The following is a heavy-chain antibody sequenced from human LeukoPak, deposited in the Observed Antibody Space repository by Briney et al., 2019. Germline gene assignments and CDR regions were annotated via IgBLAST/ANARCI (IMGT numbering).Heavy chain of an antibody. CDR1: GFTFSSYA. V-gene: IGHV3-30*04. D-gene: IGHD3-10*01. CDR3: ARDRAMVRGLPYYFDY. J-gene: IGHJ4*02. Sequence: GGSLRLSCAASGFTFSSYAMHWVRQAPGKGLEGVAVISYDGSNKYYADSVKGRFTISRDNSKNTLYLQMNSLRAEDTAVYYCARDRAMVRGLPYYFDYWGQGTLVTVSS. CDR2: ISYDGSNK.